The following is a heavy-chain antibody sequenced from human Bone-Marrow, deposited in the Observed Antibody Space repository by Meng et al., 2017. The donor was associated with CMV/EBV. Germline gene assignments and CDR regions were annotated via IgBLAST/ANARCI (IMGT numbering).Heavy chain of an antibody. D-gene: IGHD2-21*01. CDR1: GFSFRDHY. CDR2: ISLSGNTI. J-gene: IGHJ4*02. CDR3: ARDQFSGDYFDF. Sequence: GESLKISCAASGFSFRDHYMSWIRQAPGKGLEWISYISLSGNTIYYADSVKGRFTISRDNAKKSLYLEMNSLRAEDTAVYYCARDQFSGDYFDFWGQGNRVTCSS. V-gene: IGHV3-11*04.